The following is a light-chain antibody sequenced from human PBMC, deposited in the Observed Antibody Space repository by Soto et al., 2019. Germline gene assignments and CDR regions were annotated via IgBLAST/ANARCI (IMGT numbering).Light chain of an antibody. CDR2: EVT. CDR1: SSDVGNYNF. J-gene: IGLJ2*01. Sequence: QSALTQPASVSGSPGQSITISCTGSSSDVGNYNFVSWYQHHPGRAPKVMIYEVTARPSGVSNRFSGSKSGNTASLTISGLHAEDEADYYCCSYAGSSTPPLVFGGGTKLTVL. V-gene: IGLV2-23*02. CDR3: CSYAGSSTPPLV.